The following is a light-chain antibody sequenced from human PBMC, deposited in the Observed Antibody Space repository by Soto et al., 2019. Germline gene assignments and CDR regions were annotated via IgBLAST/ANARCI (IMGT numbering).Light chain of an antibody. Sequence: DAPFTQSLSVLSASVRDRVTSTCRASQGISSYLAWYQQKPGKAPKLLIYAASTLQSGVPSRFSGSGSGTEFTLTISSLQPEDFATYYCQQLNSYPTFGQGRLPEV. J-gene: IGKJ5*01. CDR2: AAS. CDR1: QGISSY. CDR3: QQLNSYPT. V-gene: IGKV1-9*01.